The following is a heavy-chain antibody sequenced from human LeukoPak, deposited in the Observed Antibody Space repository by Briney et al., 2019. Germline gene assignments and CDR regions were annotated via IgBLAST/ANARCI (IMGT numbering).Heavy chain of an antibody. CDR3: ARVPLYSSGKYYFDY. V-gene: IGHV4-59*12. J-gene: IGHJ4*02. Sequence: SETLSLTCTVSGGSISSYYWSWIRQPPGKGLEWIGYIYYSGSTNYNPSLKSRVTISVDTSKNQFSLKLSSVTAADTAVYYCARVPLYSSGKYYFDYWGQGTLVTVSS. CDR1: GGSISSYY. CDR2: IYYSGST. D-gene: IGHD6-19*01.